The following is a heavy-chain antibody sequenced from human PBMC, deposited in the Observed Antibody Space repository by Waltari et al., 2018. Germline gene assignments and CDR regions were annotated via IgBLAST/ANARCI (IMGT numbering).Heavy chain of an antibody. CDR1: GCTVSSND. CDR3: ARGDIRALLYAFDI. CDR2: IYSGGST. J-gene: IGHJ3*02. D-gene: IGHD3-9*01. Sequence: EVQLVESGGGLIERGGSLRLSCAASGCTVSSNDMSWVGRAPWKVLDWFSVIYSGGSTYYADSVKGRFTISRDNSKNALYLQMNSLRAEDTAVYYCARGDIRALLYAFDIWCQGTMVTVSS. V-gene: IGHV3-53*01.